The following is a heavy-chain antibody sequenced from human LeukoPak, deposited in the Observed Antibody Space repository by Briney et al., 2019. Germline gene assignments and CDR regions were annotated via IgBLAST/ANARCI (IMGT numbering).Heavy chain of an antibody. CDR3: ATFPRRTLGYSGYGQPDY. D-gene: IGHD5-12*01. V-gene: IGHV1-69*13. CDR2: IIPIFGTA. Sequence: ASVKVSCKASGGTFSSYAISWVRQAPGQGLEWMGGIIPIFGTANYAQKFQGRVTITADESTSTAYMELSSLRSEDTAVYYCATFPRRTLGYSGYGQPDYWGQGTLVTVSS. CDR1: GGTFSSYA. J-gene: IGHJ4*02.